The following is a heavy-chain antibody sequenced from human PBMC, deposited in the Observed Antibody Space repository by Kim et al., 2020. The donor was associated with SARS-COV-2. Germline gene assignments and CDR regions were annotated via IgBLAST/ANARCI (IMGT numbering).Heavy chain of an antibody. D-gene: IGHD6-19*01. J-gene: IGHJ4*01. Sequence: GGSLRLSCTASGFTFNTYAMSWVRQAPGKGLEWVSIVYGGGSYTFYADSVKGRFTISRDDSKDTLFLQMNSLRAEDTALYFCAKTYGVSGSGMNYFDYWG. V-gene: IGHV3-23*01. CDR3: AKTYGVSGSGMNYFDY. CDR1: GFTFNTYA. CDR2: VYGGGSYT.